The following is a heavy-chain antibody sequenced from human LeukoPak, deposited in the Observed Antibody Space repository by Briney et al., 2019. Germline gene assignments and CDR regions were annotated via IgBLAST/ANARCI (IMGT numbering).Heavy chain of an antibody. D-gene: IGHD6-19*01. CDR2: IYHSGST. Sequence: SETLSLTCTVSGGSISSYYWSWIRQPPGKGLEWLGYIYHSGSTNYNPSLKSRVTISVDTSKNQFSLKLSSVTAADTAVYYCATHYISSGWYYFDYWGQGTLVTVSS. CDR3: ATHYISSGWYYFDY. V-gene: IGHV4-59*01. CDR1: GGSISSYY. J-gene: IGHJ4*02.